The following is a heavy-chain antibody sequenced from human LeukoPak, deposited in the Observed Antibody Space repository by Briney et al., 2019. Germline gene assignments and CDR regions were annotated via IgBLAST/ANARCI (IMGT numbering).Heavy chain of an antibody. J-gene: IGHJ5*02. V-gene: IGHV4-31*03. CDR1: GGSISSGGYY. CDR3: ARAPSPGWFDP. Sequence: PSETLSLTCTLSGGSISSGGYYWSWIRQHPGKGLEWIGYIYYSGSTYYNPSLKSRVTISVDTSKNQFSLKLSSVTAADTAVYYCARAPSPGWFDPWGQGTLVTVSS. CDR2: IYYSGST.